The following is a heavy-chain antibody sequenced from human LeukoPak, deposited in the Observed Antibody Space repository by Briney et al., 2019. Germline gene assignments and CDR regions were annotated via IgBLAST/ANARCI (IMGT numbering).Heavy chain of an antibody. D-gene: IGHD3-10*01. J-gene: IGHJ4*02. CDR2: INHSGST. CDR3: ASTNVLLWFGELSKTAYFDY. Sequence: SETLSLTCAVYGGSFSGYYWNWIRQPPGKGLEWIGEINHSGSTSYNPSLKSRVTISVDTSKNQFSLKLSSVTAADTAVYYCASTNVLLWFGELSKTAYFDYWGQGTLVTVSS. CDR1: GGSFSGYY. V-gene: IGHV4-34*01.